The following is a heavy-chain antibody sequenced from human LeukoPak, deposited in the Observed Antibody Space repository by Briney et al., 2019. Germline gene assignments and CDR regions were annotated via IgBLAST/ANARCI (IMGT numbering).Heavy chain of an antibody. V-gene: IGHV3-49*04. CDR2: IRSKAYGGTI. CDR1: GFSFGDYA. D-gene: IGHD3-3*01. Sequence: SGGSLTLFCTASGFSFGDYAMTWVRQAPGQGLEWIGFIRSKAYGGTIDYAASVKGRFTISRDDSKSIAYLQMNSLKTEDTAVYYCTRTIFGVVIDYWGQ. CDR3: TRTIFGVVIDY. J-gene: IGHJ4*02.